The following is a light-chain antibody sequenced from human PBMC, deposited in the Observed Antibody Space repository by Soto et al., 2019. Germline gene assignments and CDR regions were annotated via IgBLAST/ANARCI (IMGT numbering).Light chain of an antibody. J-gene: IGLJ2*01. CDR1: SSDVGAYSY. CDR2: DVS. Sequence: QSVLTQPASVSGSPGHSITISCTGTSSDVGAYSYVSWYQQHPGKAPKLIIYDVSNRPSGVSNRFSGSKSGNTASLTISGLQAEDEADYYCSSYTSSITLVFGGGTKLTVL. V-gene: IGLV2-14*01. CDR3: SSYTSSITLV.